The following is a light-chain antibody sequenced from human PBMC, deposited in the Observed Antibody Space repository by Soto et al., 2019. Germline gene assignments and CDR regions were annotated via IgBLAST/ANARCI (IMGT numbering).Light chain of an antibody. J-gene: IGKJ1*01. Sequence: EIVMTQSPAPLSVSPGERATLSCRGSQSVSSNLAWYQQKPGQAPRLLIYGASTRATGIPARFSGSGSGTEYTLTISSLQSEDFAVYYCQHYNNWPPWTFGQGTKVEIK. CDR1: QSVSSN. CDR2: GAS. V-gene: IGKV3-15*01. CDR3: QHYNNWPPWT.